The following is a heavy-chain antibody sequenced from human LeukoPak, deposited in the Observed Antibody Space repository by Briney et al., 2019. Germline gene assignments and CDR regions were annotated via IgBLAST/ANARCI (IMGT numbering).Heavy chain of an antibody. V-gene: IGHV3-53*01. D-gene: IGHD3-10*01. J-gene: IGHJ4*02. CDR3: ARVENYYFDY. CDR2: IYSGGST. CDR1: GFTVSSNY. Sequence: GGSLRLSCAASGFTVSSNYMSWVRQAPGKGLEWVSIIYSGGSTYYADSVKGRFTISRDNSKNTLYLQMNSLRAEDTAVYYCARVENYYFDYWGQGTLVTVSS.